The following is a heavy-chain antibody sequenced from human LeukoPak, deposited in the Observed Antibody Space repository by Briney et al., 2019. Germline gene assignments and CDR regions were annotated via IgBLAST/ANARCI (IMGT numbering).Heavy chain of an antibody. Sequence: GGSLRLSCAASGFTFSSYGMHWVRQAPGKGLEWVSVIYSGGSTYYADSVKGRFTISRDNSKNTLYLQMNSLRAEDTAVYYCARADSSGYHPYFDYWGQGTLVTVSS. CDR1: GFTFSSYG. D-gene: IGHD3-22*01. CDR2: IYSGGST. V-gene: IGHV3-53*01. J-gene: IGHJ4*02. CDR3: ARADSSGYHPYFDY.